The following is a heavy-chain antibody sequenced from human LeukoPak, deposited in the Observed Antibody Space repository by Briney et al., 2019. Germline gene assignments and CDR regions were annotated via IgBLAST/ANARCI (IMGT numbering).Heavy chain of an antibody. CDR3: ARSHSSSWQESGFDP. V-gene: IGHV1-46*01. CDR1: GYTFTSYA. Sequence: GASVKVSCKASGYTFTSYAINWVRQAPGQGLEWMGIINPSGGSTSYAQKFQGRVTMTRDTSTSTVYMELSSLRSEDTAVYYCARSHSSSWQESGFDPWGQGTLVTVSS. D-gene: IGHD6-13*01. CDR2: INPSGGST. J-gene: IGHJ5*02.